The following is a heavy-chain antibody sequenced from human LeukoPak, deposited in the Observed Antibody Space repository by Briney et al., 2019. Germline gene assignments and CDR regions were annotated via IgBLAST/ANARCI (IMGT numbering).Heavy chain of an antibody. J-gene: IGHJ4*02. CDR3: ARDLAYCGGDCGH. V-gene: IGHV3-21*01. CDR2: ISGSGTYI. D-gene: IGHD2-21*01. CDR1: GFTFSNAW. Sequence: PGGSLRLSCAASGFTFSNAWMSWVRQAPGKGLEWVSSISGSGTYIYYADSVKGRFTISRDNAKNSVYLQMNSLRAEDTAVYYCARDLAYCGGDCGHWGQGTLVTVSP.